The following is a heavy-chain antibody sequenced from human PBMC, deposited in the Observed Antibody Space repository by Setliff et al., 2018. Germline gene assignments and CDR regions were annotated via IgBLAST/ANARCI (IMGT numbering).Heavy chain of an antibody. Sequence: GESLKISCKGSGYSFTSYWIGWVRQMPGKGLEWMGIIYPGDSDTRYSPSFQGQVTISADKSISTAYLQWSSLKASDTAVYYCARLYYNFWSGYFWEHAQFDPWGQGTLVTVSS. D-gene: IGHD3-3*01. J-gene: IGHJ5*02. CDR3: ARLYYNFWSGYFWEHAQFDP. V-gene: IGHV5-51*01. CDR2: IYPGDSDT. CDR1: GYSFTSYW.